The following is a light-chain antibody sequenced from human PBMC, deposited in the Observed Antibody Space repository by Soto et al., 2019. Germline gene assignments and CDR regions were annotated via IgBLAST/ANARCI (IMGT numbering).Light chain of an antibody. CDR3: QQSYSTPIR. CDR2: TAS. V-gene: IGKV1-39*01. CDR1: QSISSH. Sequence: DIQMTQSPSSLSASVGDTVTITCRASQSISSHLTWYQQKPGKAPNLLIYTASNLQSGVPSRFSGSGSGTDFTLTISSLQPEDVATYYCQQSYSTPIRFGQGTRLEI. J-gene: IGKJ5*01.